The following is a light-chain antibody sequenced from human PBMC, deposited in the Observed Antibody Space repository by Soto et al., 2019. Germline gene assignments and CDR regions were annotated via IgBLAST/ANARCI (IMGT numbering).Light chain of an antibody. CDR3: QQYGSSYT. Sequence: EIVLTQSPGTLSLSPGERATLSCRASQTVSSSLAWYQQKPGQAPRLLIYGASSRATDIPDRFSGSGSGTDFTLTSSRLEPEDFAVYYCQQYGSSYTFGQGTKLEIK. J-gene: IGKJ2*01. CDR2: GAS. V-gene: IGKV3-20*01. CDR1: QTVSSS.